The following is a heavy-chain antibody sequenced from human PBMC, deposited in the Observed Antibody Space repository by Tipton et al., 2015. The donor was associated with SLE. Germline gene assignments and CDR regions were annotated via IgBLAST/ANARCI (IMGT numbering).Heavy chain of an antibody. CDR1: GGSISSSNR. D-gene: IGHD3-22*01. CDR2: IYHSGST. V-gene: IGHV4-4*02. Sequence: TLSLTCAVSGGSISSSNRWSWVRQPPGKGLEWIGEIYHSGSTNYNPSLKSRVTISVDKSKNQFSLKLSSVTAADTAVYYCARRTSDSSGYYYADYWGQGTLVTVSS. J-gene: IGHJ4*02. CDR3: ARRTSDSSGYYYADY.